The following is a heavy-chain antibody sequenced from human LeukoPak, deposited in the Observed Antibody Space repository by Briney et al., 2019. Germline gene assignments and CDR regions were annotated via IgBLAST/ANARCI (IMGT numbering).Heavy chain of an antibody. V-gene: IGHV3-7*01. CDR3: ATYSSLNRREFQY. J-gene: IGHJ1*01. CDR1: GFTFSNYW. CDR2: IKTDGSVK. Sequence: GGSLRLSCEGSGFTFSNYWMGWIRQAPGKGLQWVANIKTDGSVKYYVDSVKGRFTISRDNAKNSLYLQMNSLRAEDTAVYYCATYSSLNRREFQYWGQGTLLTVSS. D-gene: IGHD3-22*01.